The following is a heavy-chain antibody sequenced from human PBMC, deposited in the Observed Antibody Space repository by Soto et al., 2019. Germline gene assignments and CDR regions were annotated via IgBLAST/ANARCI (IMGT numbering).Heavy chain of an antibody. D-gene: IGHD1-26*01. CDR1: GYTFTSYA. CDR2: INAGNGNT. CDR3: ARDAHTSGSYFFDY. Sequence: ASVKVSCNASGYTFTSYAMHWVRQAPGQRLEWMGWINAGNGNTKYSQKFQGRVTITRDTSASTAYMELSSLRSEDTAVYYCARDAHTSGSYFFDYWGQGTLVTVSS. J-gene: IGHJ4*02. V-gene: IGHV1-3*01.